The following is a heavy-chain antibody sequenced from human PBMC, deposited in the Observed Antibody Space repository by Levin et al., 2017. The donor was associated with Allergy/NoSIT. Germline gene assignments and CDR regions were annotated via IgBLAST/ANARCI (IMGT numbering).Heavy chain of an antibody. CDR1: GDSISSFF. V-gene: IGHV4-59*01. CDR2: MSFSGST. D-gene: IGHD5-12*01. CDR3: ARATRSSLTYYFDY. Sequence: SETLSLTCTVSGDSISSFFWSWIRQPPGKGLEWIGYMSFSGSTNFNPSLKSRVTISVDTSKNQFSLRLSSVTAADTAVYYCARATRSSLTYYFDYWGPGTLVTVSS. J-gene: IGHJ4*02.